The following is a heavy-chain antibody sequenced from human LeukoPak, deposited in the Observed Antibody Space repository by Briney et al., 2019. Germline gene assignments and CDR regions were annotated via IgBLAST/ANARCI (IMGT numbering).Heavy chain of an antibody. V-gene: IGHV1-46*01. CDR2: INPSGGST. CDR1: GYTFTSYY. D-gene: IGHD6-19*01. J-gene: IGHJ4*02. CDR3: AKVSPSGWYGLYYFDY. Sequence: ASVKVSCKASGYTFTSYYMHWVRQAPGQGLEWMGIINPSGGSTSYAQKFQGRVTVTRDTSTSTVYMELSSLRSEDTAVYYCAKVSPSGWYGLYYFDYWGQGTLVTVSS.